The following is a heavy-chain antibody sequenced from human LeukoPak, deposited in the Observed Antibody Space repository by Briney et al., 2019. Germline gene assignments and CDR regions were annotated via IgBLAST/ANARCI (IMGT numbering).Heavy chain of an antibody. V-gene: IGHV4-59*08. CDR3: ARLSTRIAVAGAYYYYGMDV. Sequence: SETLSLTCTVSGGSISSYYWSWIRQPPGKGLERIGYIYYSGSTNYNPSLKSRVTISVDTSKNQFSLKLSSVTAADTAVYYCARLSTRIAVAGAYYYYGMDVWGQRTTVTVSS. CDR2: IYYSGST. J-gene: IGHJ6*02. D-gene: IGHD6-19*01. CDR1: GGSISSYY.